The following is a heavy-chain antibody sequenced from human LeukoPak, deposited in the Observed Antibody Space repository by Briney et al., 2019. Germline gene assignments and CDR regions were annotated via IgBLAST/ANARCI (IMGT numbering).Heavy chain of an antibody. CDR1: GFTFSSYA. CDR3: AKDRGYFDWLLSHYIDY. J-gene: IGHJ4*02. V-gene: IGHV3-23*01. Sequence: GGSLRLSCAASGFTFSSYAMSWVRQAPGKGLEWVSAISGSGGSTYYADSVKGRFTISRDNSKNTLYLQMNSLRAEDTAVYYCAKDRGYFDWLLSHYIDYWGQGTLVTVSS. CDR2: ISGSGGST. D-gene: IGHD3-9*01.